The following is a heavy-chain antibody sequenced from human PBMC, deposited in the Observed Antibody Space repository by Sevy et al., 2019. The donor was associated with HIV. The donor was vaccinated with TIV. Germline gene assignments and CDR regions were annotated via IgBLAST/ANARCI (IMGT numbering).Heavy chain of an antibody. V-gene: IGHV3-53*01. CDR2: KERGGQT. Sequence: GGSLRLSCAASGFSVSSYYMGWVRQAPGKGLEWVATKERGGQTYYADSVRGRFTIARDESANNLFLQLNNLRAEDTGVYYCARMTSTWSIDSWGQGTLVTVSS. J-gene: IGHJ4*02. CDR3: ARMTSTWSIDS. CDR1: GFSVSSYY.